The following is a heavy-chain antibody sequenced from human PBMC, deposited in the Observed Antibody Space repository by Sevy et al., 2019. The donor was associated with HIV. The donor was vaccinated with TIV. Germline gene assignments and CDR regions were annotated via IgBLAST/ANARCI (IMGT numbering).Heavy chain of an antibody. Sequence: ASVKVSCKASGYTFTGYYMHWVRQAPGQGLEWMGWINPSSGGTKYAQKFQGRVTMTRDTSISTAYMELSRLRSDDTAVYYCAKERVYCSGGTCKPGGWFDPWGQGTLVTVSS. CDR2: INPSSGGT. J-gene: IGHJ5*02. CDR3: AKERVYCSGGTCKPGGWFDP. D-gene: IGHD2-15*01. V-gene: IGHV1-2*02. CDR1: GYTFTGYY.